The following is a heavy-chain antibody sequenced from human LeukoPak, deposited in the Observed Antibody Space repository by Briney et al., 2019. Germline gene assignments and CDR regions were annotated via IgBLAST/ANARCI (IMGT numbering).Heavy chain of an antibody. CDR1: GFTFTSYG. V-gene: IGHV3-30*18. CDR3: AKHRQKVATKGPFDY. CDR2: ISYDGSNK. Sequence: GRSLRLSCAASGFTFTSYGMHWVRQAPGKGLEWVAVISYDGSNKYYADSVKGRFTISRDNSKNTLYLQMNSLRAEDTAVYYCAKHRQKVATKGPFDYWGQGTLVTVSS. J-gene: IGHJ4*02. D-gene: IGHD5-12*01.